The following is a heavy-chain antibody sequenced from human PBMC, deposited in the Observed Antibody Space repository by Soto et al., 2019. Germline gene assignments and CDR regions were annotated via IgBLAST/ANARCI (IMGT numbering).Heavy chain of an antibody. D-gene: IGHD4-17*01. J-gene: IGHJ4*02. CDR3: ARGVGEYGDTGFDY. Sequence: EVQLVESGGGLVQPGRSLRLSCTGSGFTFDDYAMSWFRQAPGKGLEWVGFIRGRGYSGTTEYAASVKGRFTITEDASRSTAYLQMNTLRIEDTAVYFCARGVGEYGDTGFDYWGQGTLVTVSS. CDR1: GFTFDDYA. CDR2: IRGRGYSGTT. V-gene: IGHV3-49*03.